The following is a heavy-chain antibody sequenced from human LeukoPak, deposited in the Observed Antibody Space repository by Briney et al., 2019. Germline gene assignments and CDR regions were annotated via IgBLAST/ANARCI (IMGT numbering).Heavy chain of an antibody. D-gene: IGHD5-18*01. Sequence: GGSLRLSCAASGFTFSSYWMSWVRQAPGKGLEWVANIKQDGSEKYYVDSVKGRFTISRDNAETSLYLQMNSLRAEDTAVYYCARDGTAMVQGGDYYYYYMDVWGKGTTVTVSS. CDR3: ARDGTAMVQGGDYYYYYMDV. CDR2: IKQDGSEK. V-gene: IGHV3-7*01. J-gene: IGHJ6*03. CDR1: GFTFSSYW.